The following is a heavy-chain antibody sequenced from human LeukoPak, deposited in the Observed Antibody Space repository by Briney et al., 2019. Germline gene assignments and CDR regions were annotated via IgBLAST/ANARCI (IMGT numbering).Heavy chain of an antibody. D-gene: IGHD6-6*01. CDR1: GFPFSDYY. V-gene: IGHV3-66*04. J-gene: IGHJ4*02. CDR2: IYSGGST. CDR3: ARHTYSSSDYYFDY. Sequence: GSLRLSFAASGFPFSDYYMSWIRQAPGKGLEWVSVIYSGGSTYYADSVKGRFTISRDNSKNTLYLQMNSLRAEDTAVYYCARHTYSSSDYYFDYWGQGTLVTVSS.